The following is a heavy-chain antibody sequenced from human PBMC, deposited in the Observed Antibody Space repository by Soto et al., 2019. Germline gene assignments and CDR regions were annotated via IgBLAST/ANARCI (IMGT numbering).Heavy chain of an antibody. CDR3: AGDSGKSDYAFDF. J-gene: IGHJ4*02. CDR2: IIPLLGRA. V-gene: IGHV1-69*08. D-gene: IGHD4-17*01. Sequence: QVQLVQSGAEVKKPGSSVKVSCKASGGPVSSYTLNWVRQAPGQGLEWMGRIIPLLGRATYSGKFQGRVTITANKSTSTAYMDLSSLRSDDTAVYFCAGDSGKSDYAFDFWCQGTLVTVSS. CDR1: GGPVSSYT.